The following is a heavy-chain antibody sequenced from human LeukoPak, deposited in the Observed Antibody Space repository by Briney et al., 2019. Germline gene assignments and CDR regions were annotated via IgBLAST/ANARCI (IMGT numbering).Heavy chain of an antibody. J-gene: IGHJ4*02. Sequence: GASVKVSCKASGYNFTSYGISWVRQAPGQGLEWLGWISGYNENTNFAQKFQGRLTMTKDTLTDTVYMELRSLTSDDTAVYFCGRGGGFFFLRLRGVRYWGQGTLLTVSS. D-gene: IGHD3-10*01. CDR2: ISGYNENT. V-gene: IGHV1-18*01. CDR1: GYNFTSYG. CDR3: GRGGGFFFLRLRGVRY.